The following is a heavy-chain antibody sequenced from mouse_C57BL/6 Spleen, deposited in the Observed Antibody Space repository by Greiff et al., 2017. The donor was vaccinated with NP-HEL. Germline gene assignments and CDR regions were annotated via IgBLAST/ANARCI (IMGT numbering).Heavy chain of an antibody. V-gene: IGHV7-3*01. Sequence: EVQLVESGGGLVQPGGSLSLSCAASGFTFTDYYMSWVRQPPGKALEWLGFIRNKANGYTTEYSASVKGRFTISRDNSQSILYLQMNALRAEDSATYYCARSPYDFDYWGQGTTLTVSS. CDR3: ARSPYDFDY. J-gene: IGHJ2*01. CDR2: IRNKANGYTT. CDR1: GFTFTDYY.